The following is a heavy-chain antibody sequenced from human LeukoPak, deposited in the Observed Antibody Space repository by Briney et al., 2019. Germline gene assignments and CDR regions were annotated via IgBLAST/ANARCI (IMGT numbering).Heavy chain of an antibody. Sequence: SETLSLTCTVSGASISSTPSYWSWIRQPPGKGLEWIGYIYYSGSTNYNPSLKSRVTISVDTSKNQFSLKLSSVTAADTAVYYCARRYARYSSGWFDYWGQGTLVTVSS. D-gene: IGHD6-19*01. CDR3: ARRYARYSSGWFDY. V-gene: IGHV4-61*05. J-gene: IGHJ4*02. CDR1: GASISSTPSY. CDR2: IYYSGST.